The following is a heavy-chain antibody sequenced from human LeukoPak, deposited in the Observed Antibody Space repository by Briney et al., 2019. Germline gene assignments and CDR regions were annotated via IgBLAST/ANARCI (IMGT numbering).Heavy chain of an antibody. Sequence: PSETLSPTCAVYGGSFSGYYWSWIRQPPGKGLEWIGEINHSGSTNYNPSLKSRVTISVDTSKNQFSLKLSSVTAADTAVYYCARGGYSGYDFDYWGQGTPVTVSS. CDR3: ARGGYSGYDFDY. CDR1: GGSFSGYY. D-gene: IGHD5-12*01. V-gene: IGHV4-34*01. CDR2: INHSGST. J-gene: IGHJ4*02.